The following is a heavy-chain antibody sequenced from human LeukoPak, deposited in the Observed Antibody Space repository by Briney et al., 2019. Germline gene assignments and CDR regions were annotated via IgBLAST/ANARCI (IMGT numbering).Heavy chain of an antibody. CDR2: IYHSGST. V-gene: IGHV4-4*02. CDR3: AREEDDFRSGRSIDY. Sequence: SETLSLTCAVSGGSISSSNWWSWVRQPPGKGLEWIGEIYHSGSTNYNPSLKSRVTISVDKSKNQFSLKLSSVTAADTAVYYCAREEDDFRSGRSIDYWGQGTLVTVSS. CDR1: GGSISSSNW. J-gene: IGHJ4*02. D-gene: IGHD3-3*01.